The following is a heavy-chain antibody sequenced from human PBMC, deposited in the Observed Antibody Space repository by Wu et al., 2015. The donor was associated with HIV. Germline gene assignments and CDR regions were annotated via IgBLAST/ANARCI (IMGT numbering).Heavy chain of an antibody. Sequence: QVQLVQSGAEVKKPGASVKVSCKTSGYTFTDYYIHWMRQVTGQGPEWMGWINPKNGGTNYAQNFQGRLTMTRDTSISSVYMELKKLTSEDTAMYFCARSHKWLQPRYQGNFDSWGQGTLVTVSS. CDR2: INPKNGGT. CDR3: ARSHKWLQPRYQGNFDS. J-gene: IGHJ4*01. CDR1: GYTFTDYY. V-gene: IGHV1-2*02. D-gene: IGHD6-19*01.